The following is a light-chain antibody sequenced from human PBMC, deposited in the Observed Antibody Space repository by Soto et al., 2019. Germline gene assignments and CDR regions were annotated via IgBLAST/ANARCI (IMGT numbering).Light chain of an antibody. CDR1: QSIGIW. Sequence: IQMTQSPSTLSASVGDRVAITCRASQSIGIWLAWYQKKPGKAPRLLVYKASTLQTGVPSRFSGSGSGTEFTLTISSLQPDDFANYYCQQYNDYSWTFGQGTKVEIQ. V-gene: IGKV1-5*03. CDR2: KAS. J-gene: IGKJ1*01. CDR3: QQYNDYSWT.